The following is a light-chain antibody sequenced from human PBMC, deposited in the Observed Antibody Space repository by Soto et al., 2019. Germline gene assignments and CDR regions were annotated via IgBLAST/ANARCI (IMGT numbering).Light chain of an antibody. V-gene: IGKV1-5*01. CDR1: QSISSW. CDR3: QQYNSLWT. J-gene: IGKJ1*01. CDR2: DAS. Sequence: DIQLIQSPSSSSTSKGDRFTITCQSSQSISSWLAWYQQKPGKAPKPLIYDASSLESGVPSRFSGSGSGTEFTLTISSLQPDDFATYYYQQYNSLWTFGQGTNVDIK.